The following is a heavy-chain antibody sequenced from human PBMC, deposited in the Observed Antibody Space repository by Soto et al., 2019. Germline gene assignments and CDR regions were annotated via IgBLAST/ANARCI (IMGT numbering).Heavy chain of an antibody. CDR3: ARDDLYDSTGCDS. V-gene: IGHV3-21*01. D-gene: IGHD2-21*01. Sequence: EVHLVESGGGLVKPGGSLRLSCTASGFNFKDFTMNWVRQAPGMGLEWVSSISSSGSFKYYADSMDGRFTISRDNAKNSLYLQLTSLRGEDTAVYYCARDDLYDSTGCDSWGQGTLVTVFS. CDR1: GFNFKDFT. J-gene: IGHJ5*02. CDR2: ISSSGSFK.